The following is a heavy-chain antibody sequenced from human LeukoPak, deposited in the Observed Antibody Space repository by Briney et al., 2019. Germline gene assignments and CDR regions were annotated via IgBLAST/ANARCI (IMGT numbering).Heavy chain of an antibody. V-gene: IGHV3-74*01. CDR1: GFRMTDHW. J-gene: IGHJ4*02. CDR3: AKDRSGYDYLDADY. Sequence: GGSLRLSCAASGFRMTDHWMHWVRQAPGKGLVWVSRISPDGSGTTYADSVKGRFIISRDNAKNTVYMEMNSLTADDTALYYCAKDRSGYDYLDADYWGQGTLVTVSS. D-gene: IGHD5-12*01. CDR2: ISPDGSGT.